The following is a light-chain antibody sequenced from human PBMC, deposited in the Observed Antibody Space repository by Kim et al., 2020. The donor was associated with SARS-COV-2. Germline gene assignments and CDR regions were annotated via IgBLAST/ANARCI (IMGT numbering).Light chain of an antibody. Sequence: DIVMTQSPDSLAVSLGERATINCKSSQSVLYSSSNKNYLAWYQQKPGQSPKLLIYWASTRESGVPDRFSGSGSGTDFTLTISSLQAEDVAVYYSQQHYTTPYTFGQGTKLEIK. J-gene: IGKJ2*01. CDR2: WAS. CDR3: QQHYTTPYT. V-gene: IGKV4-1*01. CDR1: QSVLYSSSNKNY.